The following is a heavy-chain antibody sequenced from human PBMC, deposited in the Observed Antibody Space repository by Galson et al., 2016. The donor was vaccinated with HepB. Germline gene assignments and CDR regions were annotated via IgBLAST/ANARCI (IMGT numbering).Heavy chain of an antibody. CDR3: ARSLVSYDTSGSYLYYFDY. D-gene: IGHD3-22*01. CDR2: MYSGEDT. J-gene: IGHJ4*02. CDR1: GFTVSSSY. Sequence: SLRLSCAASGFTVSSSYMTWVRQAPGKGLEWVSVMYSGEDTYYADSVKGRFTISRDNSKNTLFLQMNSLRAEDTAVYFCARSLVSYDTSGSYLYYFDYWGQGTLVTVSS. V-gene: IGHV3-53*01.